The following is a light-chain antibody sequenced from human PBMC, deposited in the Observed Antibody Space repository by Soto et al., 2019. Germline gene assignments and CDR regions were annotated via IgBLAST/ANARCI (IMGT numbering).Light chain of an antibody. Sequence: QSALTQPPSLPGSPGQSVTIPCTGTSSDVGGYNRVSWYRQPPGTAPKLMIYEVSSRPSGVPDRFSGSKSGNTASLTISGLQAEDEADYYCSSYTSSSTYVFGTGTKLTVL. J-gene: IGLJ1*01. CDR2: EVS. V-gene: IGLV2-18*02. CDR1: SSDVGGYNR. CDR3: SSYTSSSTYV.